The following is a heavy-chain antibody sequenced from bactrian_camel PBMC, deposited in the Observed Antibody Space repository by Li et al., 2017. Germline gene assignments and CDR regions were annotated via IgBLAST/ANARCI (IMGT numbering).Heavy chain of an antibody. CDR3: AREGYGTPVD. Sequence: VQLVESGGGLVQPGGSLRLSCLASGFPFSDYAMTWVRQAPGKGLEWVSTINTDRTTYESNSVKGRVTISRDNAQNTLYLQLNSLKTEDMAMYYCAREGYGTPVDWGQGTQVTVS. D-gene: IGHD3*01. J-gene: IGHJ4*01. CDR1: GFPFSDYA. CDR2: INTDRTT. V-gene: IGHV3S40*01.